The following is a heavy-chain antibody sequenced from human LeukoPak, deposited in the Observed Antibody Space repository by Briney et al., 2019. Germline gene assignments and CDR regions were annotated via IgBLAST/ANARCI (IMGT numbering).Heavy chain of an antibody. J-gene: IGHJ4*02. CDR3: ARVGVSSYSSSGY. CDR2: IIPIFGTA. V-gene: IGHV1-69*06. CDR1: GGTCSSYA. D-gene: IGHD6-13*01. Sequence: SVKVSCKASGGTCSSYAISWVRQAPGQGLEWMGGIIPIFGTANYAQKFQGRVTITADKSTSTAYMELSSLRSEDTAVYYCARVGVSSYSSSGYWGQGTLVTVSS.